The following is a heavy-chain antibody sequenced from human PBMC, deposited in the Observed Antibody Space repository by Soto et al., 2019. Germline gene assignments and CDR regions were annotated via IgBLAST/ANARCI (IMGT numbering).Heavy chain of an antibody. CDR1: GFTFSSYG. Sequence: GGSLRLSCAASGFTFSSYGMHWVRQAPGKGLEWVAVIWYDGSNKYYADSVKGRFTISRDNSKNTLYLQMNSLRAEDTAVYYCARDREYQLHLMDVWGQGTTVTVSS. CDR2: IWYDGSNK. D-gene: IGHD2-2*01. CDR3: ARDREYQLHLMDV. J-gene: IGHJ6*02. V-gene: IGHV3-33*01.